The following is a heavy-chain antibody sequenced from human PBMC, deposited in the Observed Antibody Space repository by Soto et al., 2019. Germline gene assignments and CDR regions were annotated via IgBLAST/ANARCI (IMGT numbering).Heavy chain of an antibody. J-gene: IGHJ4*02. Sequence: QVQLQESGPGLVKPSETLSLTCSVAGGSLSNHYWIWIRQPPGKGLEWIGYIYYNGNTNYNNSLKSRVTMSVDTSRNQISLKLTTVTAADTAVYYCTRANWYSEYWGQGTLVTVSS. CDR1: GGSLSNHY. V-gene: IGHV4-59*11. D-gene: IGHD7-27*01. CDR2: IYYNGNT. CDR3: TRANWYSEY.